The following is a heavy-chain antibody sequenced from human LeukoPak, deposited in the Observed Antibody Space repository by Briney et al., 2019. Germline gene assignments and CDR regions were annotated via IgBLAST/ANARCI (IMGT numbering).Heavy chain of an antibody. D-gene: IGHD5-24*01. Sequence: ASVKVSCKASGYTFTDYYMHWGRQAPGEGLGWMGWINPNSGGTDYAQNFQGRVTMTRDTSISTAYMELGRLTSDDTALYYCAGGEGYNPNGHPNDYWGQGTLVTVSS. J-gene: IGHJ4*02. CDR3: AGGEGYNPNGHPNDY. V-gene: IGHV1-2*02. CDR1: GYTFTDYY. CDR2: INPNSGGT.